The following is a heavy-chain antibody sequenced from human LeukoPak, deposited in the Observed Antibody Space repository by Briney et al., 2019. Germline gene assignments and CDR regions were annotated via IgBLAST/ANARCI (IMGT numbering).Heavy chain of an antibody. D-gene: IGHD3-22*01. CDR3: ARVRRSGGSPFYYDSSGHDAIDI. CDR2: INHSGST. CDR1: GGSISSSSYY. Sequence: SETLSLTCTVSGGSISSSSYYWGWIRQPPGKGLEWIGEINHSGSTNYNPSLKSRVTISVDKSKNQFSLKLSSVTAADTAVYYCARVRRSGGSPFYYDSSGHDAIDIWGQGTMVTVSS. J-gene: IGHJ3*02. V-gene: IGHV4-39*07.